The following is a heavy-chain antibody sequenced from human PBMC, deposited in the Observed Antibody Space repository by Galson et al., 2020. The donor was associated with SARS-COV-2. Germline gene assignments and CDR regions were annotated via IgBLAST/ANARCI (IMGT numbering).Heavy chain of an antibody. D-gene: IGHD2-2*01. Sequence: GESLKISCKGSGYSFTSYWIGWVRQMPGKGLEWMGIIYPGDSDNRYSPSFQGQVTISADKSISTAYLQWSSLKASDTAMYYCARVYDIVVVPAAKGYNWFDPWGQGTLVTVSS. CDR3: ARVYDIVVVPAAKGYNWFDP. CDR2: IYPGDSDN. CDR1: GYSFTSYW. V-gene: IGHV5-51*01. J-gene: IGHJ5*02.